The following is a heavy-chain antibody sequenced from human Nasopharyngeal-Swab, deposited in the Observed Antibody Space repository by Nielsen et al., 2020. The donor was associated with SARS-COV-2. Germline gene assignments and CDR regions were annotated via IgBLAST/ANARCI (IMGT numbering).Heavy chain of an antibody. J-gene: IGHJ3*02. CDR2: IYAGDTT. CDR1: GFAVSTNF. V-gene: IGHV3-53*01. D-gene: IGHD1-26*01. Sequence: GGSLRLSCAASGFAVSTNFLTWVRQAPGRGLEWVSVIYAGDTTHYADSVKGRFAISRDDSKNTLYLQMNSLRAEDTALYFCARVGGATVPLSTFDIWGQGTMVTVSS. CDR3: ARVGGATVPLSTFDI.